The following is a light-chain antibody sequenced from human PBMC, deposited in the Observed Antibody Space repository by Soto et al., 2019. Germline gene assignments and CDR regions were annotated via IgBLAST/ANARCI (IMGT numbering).Light chain of an antibody. CDR1: QGVSSN. J-gene: IGKJ2*01. V-gene: IGKV3-15*01. Sequence: EIVMTQSPATLSVSPGERATLSCRASQGVSSNLAWYQQKPGQAPRLLIYGASTRATGIPARFSGSGSGTEFTLTISSLQSEDFAVYYCQQYNNWSLYTFGQGTKLEIK. CDR2: GAS. CDR3: QQYNNWSLYT.